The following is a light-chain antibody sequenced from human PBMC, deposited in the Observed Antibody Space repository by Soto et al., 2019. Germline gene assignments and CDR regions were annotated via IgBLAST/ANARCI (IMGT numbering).Light chain of an antibody. J-gene: IGKJ1*01. Sequence: EIVMTQSPATLCVSPGERATLSCRASQSINNNLAWYQQKPGQAPRLLIYGASTRVTGIPARFSGSGSGTEFTLSISSLQSEDFAVYYCQQYNNWLSWTFGQGTKVDIK. CDR2: GAS. CDR3: QQYNNWLSWT. V-gene: IGKV3-15*01. CDR1: QSINNN.